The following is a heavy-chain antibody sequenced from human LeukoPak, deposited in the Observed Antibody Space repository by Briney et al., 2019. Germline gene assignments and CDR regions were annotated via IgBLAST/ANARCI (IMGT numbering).Heavy chain of an antibody. Sequence: ASVKVSCKASGYTFTGYYMHWVRQAPGQGLEWMGWISAYNGNTNYAQKLQGRVTMTTDTSTSTAYMELRSLRSDDTAVYYCARALVEYYYMDVWGKGTTVTVSS. V-gene: IGHV1-18*04. CDR1: GYTFTGYY. CDR3: ARALVEYYYMDV. CDR2: ISAYNGNT. J-gene: IGHJ6*03.